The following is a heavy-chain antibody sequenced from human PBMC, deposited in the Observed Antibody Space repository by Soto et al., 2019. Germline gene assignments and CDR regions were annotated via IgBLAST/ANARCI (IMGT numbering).Heavy chain of an antibody. Sequence: QITLKEAGPTLVKPTQTLTLTCTFSGFSLSTTGEGVFWIRQPPGKAPEWLALVHWNDDKRYSPSLRPKLTIRKDTSRNQVVLSLTNLDPVNTGTYYCAHRRLGYTSPDDIGLDVWGQGTTVIVPS. CDR3: AHRRLGYTSPDDIGLDV. CDR2: VHWNDDK. CDR1: GFSLSTTGEG. D-gene: IGHD5-18*01. J-gene: IGHJ6*02. V-gene: IGHV2-5*01.